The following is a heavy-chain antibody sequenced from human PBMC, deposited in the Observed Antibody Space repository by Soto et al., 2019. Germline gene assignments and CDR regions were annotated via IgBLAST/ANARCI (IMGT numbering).Heavy chain of an antibody. Sequence: SVPPCVTCSVAGDSISSYDWSWIRQHTGKGLEWIGYVYYSGSTNYNPSLKSRVTISVDTSKNQFSLKLSSVTAADTAVYYCARDRDGNNYSNWFDPWGQGTLVTVSS. CDR2: VYYSGST. V-gene: IGHV4-59*01. J-gene: IGHJ5*02. CDR1: GDSISSYD. CDR3: ARDRDGNNYSNWFDP. D-gene: IGHD3-10*01.